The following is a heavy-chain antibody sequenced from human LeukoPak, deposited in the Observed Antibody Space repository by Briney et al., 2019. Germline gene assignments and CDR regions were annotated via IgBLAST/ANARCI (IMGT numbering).Heavy chain of an antibody. J-gene: IGHJ4*02. V-gene: IGHV4-4*02. CDR3: ARGRNGIVGATPSKYYFDY. Sequence: SETLSLTCAVSGGSISSSNWWSWVRQPPGKGLEWIGEIYHSGSTNYNPSLKSRVTISVDTSKNQFSLKLSSVTAADTAVYYCARGRNGIVGATPSKYYFDYWGQGTLVTVSS. CDR1: GGSISSSNW. D-gene: IGHD1-26*01. CDR2: IYHSGST.